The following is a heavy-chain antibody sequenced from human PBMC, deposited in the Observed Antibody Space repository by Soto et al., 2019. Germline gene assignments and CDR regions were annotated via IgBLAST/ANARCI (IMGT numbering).Heavy chain of an antibody. V-gene: IGHV4-31*03. J-gene: IGHJ4*02. Sequence: QVQLQESGPGLVKPSQTLSLTCTVSGGSISSGGYYWSWIRQHPGKGLEWIGYIYYSGSTYYNPSPKSRVTISVDTSKNQFSLKLSSVTAADTAVYYCARGGSSSPYFDSWGQGTLVTVSS. CDR2: IYYSGST. CDR3: ARGGSSSPYFDS. D-gene: IGHD6-13*01. CDR1: GGSISSGGYY.